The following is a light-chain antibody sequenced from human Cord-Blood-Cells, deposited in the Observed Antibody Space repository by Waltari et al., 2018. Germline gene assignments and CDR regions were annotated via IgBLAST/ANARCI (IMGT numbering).Light chain of an antibody. CDR1: QSVSSSY. Sequence: EIVLTQSPGTLSLSSGERATLSCRASQSVSSSYLAWYQQKPRQAPRLLIYGSSSRATGIPDRFSGSGSGTDFTLTISRLEPEDFAVYYCQQYGSSPPYSFGQGTKLEIK. V-gene: IGKV3-20*01. CDR3: QQYGSSPPYS. CDR2: GSS. J-gene: IGKJ2*03.